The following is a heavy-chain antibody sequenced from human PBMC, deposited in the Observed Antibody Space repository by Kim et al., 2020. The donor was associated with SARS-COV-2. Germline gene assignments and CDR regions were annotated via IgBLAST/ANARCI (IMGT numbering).Heavy chain of an antibody. J-gene: IGHJ4*02. CDR3: ARDQAGFGDLLYGYYFDY. Sequence: KGRFTISRDNAKNSLYLQMNSLRAKDTAVYYCARDQAGFGDLLYGYYFDYWGQGTLVTVSS. V-gene: IGHV3-11*06. D-gene: IGHD3-10*01.